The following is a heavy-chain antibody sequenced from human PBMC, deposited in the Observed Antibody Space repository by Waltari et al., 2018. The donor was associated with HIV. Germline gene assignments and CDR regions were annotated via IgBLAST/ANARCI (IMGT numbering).Heavy chain of an antibody. V-gene: IGHV4-34*01. J-gene: IGHJ6*02. D-gene: IGHD6-6*01. CDR3: ARARAQIAARRFIYGMDV. CDR2: INHSGST. CDR1: GGSFRGYY. Sequence: QVQLQQWGAGLLKPSETLSLTCAVYGGSFRGYYWSWIRQPPGKGLEWIGEINHSGSTNYNPSLKSRVTISVDTSKNQFSLKLSSVTAADTAVYYCARARAQIAARRFIYGMDVWGQGTTVTVSS.